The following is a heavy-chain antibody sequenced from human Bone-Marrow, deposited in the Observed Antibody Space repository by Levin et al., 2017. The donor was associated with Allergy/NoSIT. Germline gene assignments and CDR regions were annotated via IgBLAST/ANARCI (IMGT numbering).Heavy chain of an antibody. CDR3: AKAGGRSWFDP. V-gene: IGHV1-2*02. CDR1: GYSFPGSY. J-gene: IGHJ5*02. CDR2: INCNSGDT. D-gene: IGHD3-10*01. Sequence: ASVKVSCKTSGYSFPGSYIHWVRQAPGQGFEWMGRINCNSGDTKSTQKFQGRVAMTRDTSIGTAYMELSGLRSDDAAVYFCAKAGGRSWFDPWGQGTLVTVSS.